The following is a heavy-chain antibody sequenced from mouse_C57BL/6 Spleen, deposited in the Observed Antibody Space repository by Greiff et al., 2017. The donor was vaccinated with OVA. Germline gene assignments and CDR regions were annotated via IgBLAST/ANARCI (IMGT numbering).Heavy chain of an antibody. Sequence: VQLQQSGPELVKPGASVKISCKASGYAFSSSWMNWVKQRPGQGLEWIGRIYPGDGDTNYNGKFKGKATLTADKSSSTAYMQLSSLTSEDSAVYFCARAGTTVVATYYAMDCWGQGTAVTVAS. CDR2: IYPGDGDT. D-gene: IGHD1-1*01. V-gene: IGHV1-82*01. J-gene: IGHJ4*01. CDR1: GYAFSSSW. CDR3: ARAGTTVVATYYAMDC.